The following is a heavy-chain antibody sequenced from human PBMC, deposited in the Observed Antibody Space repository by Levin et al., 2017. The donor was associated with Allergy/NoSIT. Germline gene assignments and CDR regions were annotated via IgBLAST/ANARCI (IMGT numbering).Heavy chain of an antibody. D-gene: IGHD3-10*01. Sequence: GESLKISCTASGFTFSNSWMTWIRQPPGKGLEWVANINPGGNERYYVDSVKGRFTISRDNAKNSLYLQLDSLRAEDTAVYYCAKGTFSDYWGQGTPVTVSS. CDR1: GFTFSNSW. V-gene: IGHV3-7*01. J-gene: IGHJ4*02. CDR2: INPGGNER. CDR3: AKGTFSDY.